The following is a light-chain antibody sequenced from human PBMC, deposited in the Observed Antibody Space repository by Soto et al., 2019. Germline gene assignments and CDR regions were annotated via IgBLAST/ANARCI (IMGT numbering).Light chain of an antibody. CDR2: EVN. CDR1: SSDIGSYNL. Sequence: QSALSQPASVSGSPGQSVTISCTGTSSDIGSYNLVSWYHHHPGQAPKLVIYEVNKRPSVGSNRFSGSKSGNTASLTIAGLQPEDEGEYYCCSYAGGRSFVVFGGGTKLTVL. V-gene: IGLV2-23*02. J-gene: IGLJ3*02. CDR3: CSYAGGRSFVV.